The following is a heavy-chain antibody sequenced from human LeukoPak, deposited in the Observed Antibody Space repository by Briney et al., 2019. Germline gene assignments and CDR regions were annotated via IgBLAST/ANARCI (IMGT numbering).Heavy chain of an antibody. D-gene: IGHD2-2*01. Sequence: GRSLRLSCTASGFTFGDYAMSWVRQAPGKGLEWVGFIRSKAYGGTTEYAASVKVRFTISRDDSKSIAYLQMNSLKTEDTAVYYCTRDRAVVVPAAMIGFYYYYYMDVWGKGTTVTISS. V-gene: IGHV3-49*04. CDR1: GFTFGDYA. CDR2: IRSKAYGGTT. CDR3: TRDRAVVVPAAMIGFYYYYYMDV. J-gene: IGHJ6*03.